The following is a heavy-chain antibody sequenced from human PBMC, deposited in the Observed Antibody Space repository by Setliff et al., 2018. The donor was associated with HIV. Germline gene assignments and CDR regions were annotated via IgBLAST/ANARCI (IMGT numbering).Heavy chain of an antibody. CDR2: IIPIFGTA. V-gene: IGHV1-69*13. D-gene: IGHD1-26*01. CDR3: ATRGSYSYWFDP. J-gene: IGHJ5*02. CDR1: GGTFSSYA. Sequence: GASVKVSCKASGGTFSSYAISWVRQAPGQGLEWMGGIIPIFGTANYAQKFQGRVTITADESTSTAYMELSSLRSEDTAVYYCATRGSYSYWFDPWGQGTLVTVSS.